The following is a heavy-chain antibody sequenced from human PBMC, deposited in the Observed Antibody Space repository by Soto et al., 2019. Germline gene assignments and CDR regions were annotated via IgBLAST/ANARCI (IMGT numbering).Heavy chain of an antibody. J-gene: IGHJ4*02. CDR2: VSGSGGDT. Sequence: EVQVLDSGGDLVQPGGSLRLSCAASGFTFTKYAMNWVRQAPGKGLEWVSSVSGSGGDTYYADSVKGRFTISRDNSNKMVYLQMNILRAEDTAIYYCARDYGDSGYWGQGTLVTVSS. D-gene: IGHD3-10*01. CDR1: GFTFTKYA. CDR3: ARDYGDSGY. V-gene: IGHV3-23*01.